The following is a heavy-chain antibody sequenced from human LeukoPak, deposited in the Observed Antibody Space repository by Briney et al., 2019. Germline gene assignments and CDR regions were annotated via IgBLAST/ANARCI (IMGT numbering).Heavy chain of an antibody. CDR1: GFPFNSYW. CDR3: ARDGYGGFDY. CDR2: INSDESST. Sequence: QPGGSLRVSCAVSGFPFNSYWLYWVRQAPGKGLVLVSGINSDESSTTYADSVKGRFTISRDNAKNTLHLQMNSLRAEDTSVYYCARDGYGGFDYWGQATLVTVSS. D-gene: IGHD5-18*01. J-gene: IGHJ4*02. V-gene: IGHV3-74*01.